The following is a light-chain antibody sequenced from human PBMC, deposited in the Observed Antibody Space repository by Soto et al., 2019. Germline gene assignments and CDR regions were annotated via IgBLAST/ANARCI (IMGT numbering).Light chain of an antibody. CDR3: QQANSALGET. J-gene: IGKJ1*01. CDR2: GAS. V-gene: IGKV1-12*01. Sequence: DIQMTQSPSSVSASVGDRVTITCRASQDIRNWLAWYQQRPGKAPNLLIYGASNLQNGVSSRFSGSGSGTDFTLTISSLQPEDFATSYCQQANSALGETVGQGARVE. CDR1: QDIRNW.